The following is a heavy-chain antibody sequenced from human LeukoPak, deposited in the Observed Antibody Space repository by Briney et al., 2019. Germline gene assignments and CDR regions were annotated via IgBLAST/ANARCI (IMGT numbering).Heavy chain of an antibody. CDR3: ARAVDTAMVTRFDP. CDR2: ISSSSSYI. CDR1: GFTFSSYS. V-gene: IGHV3-21*01. J-gene: IGHJ5*02. D-gene: IGHD5-18*01. Sequence: GGSLRLSCAASGFTFSSYSMNWVRQAPGKGLEWVSSISSSSSYIYYADSVKGRFTISRDNAKNSLYLQMNSLRAEDTAVYYCARAVDTAMVTRFDPWGQGTLVTVSS.